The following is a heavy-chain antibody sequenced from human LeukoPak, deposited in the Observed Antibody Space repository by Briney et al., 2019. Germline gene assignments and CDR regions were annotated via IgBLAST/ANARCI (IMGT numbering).Heavy chain of an antibody. D-gene: IGHD2-15*01. J-gene: IGHJ5*02. CDR2: ISAYNGNT. V-gene: IGHV1-18*01. CDR3: ARGNLSGAHPKRNWFDP. CDR1: GYTFTSYG. Sequence: ASVKVSCKASGYTFTSYGISWVRQAPGQGLEWMGWISAYNGNTNYAQKLQGRVTMTTDTSTSTAYMELRSLRSDDTAVYYCARGNLSGAHPKRNWFDPWGQGTLVTVSS.